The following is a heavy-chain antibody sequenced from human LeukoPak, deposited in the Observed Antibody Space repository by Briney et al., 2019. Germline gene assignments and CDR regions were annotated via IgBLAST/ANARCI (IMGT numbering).Heavy chain of an antibody. V-gene: IGHV4-34*01. CDR2: IYHSGST. CDR3: ARVTETKYYFDY. D-gene: IGHD2-21*02. Sequence: SSETLSLTCAVYGGSFSGYYWSWIRQPPGKGLEWIGYIYHSGSTYYNPSLKSRVTISVDRSKNQFSLKLSSVTAADTAVYYCARVTETKYYFDYWGQGTLVTVSS. J-gene: IGHJ4*02. CDR1: GGSFSGYY.